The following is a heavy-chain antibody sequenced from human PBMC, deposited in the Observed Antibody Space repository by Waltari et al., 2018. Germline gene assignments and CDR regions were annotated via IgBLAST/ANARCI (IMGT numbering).Heavy chain of an antibody. CDR1: GNTLSGYF. D-gene: IGHD5-12*01. J-gene: IGHJ6*02. CDR3: ATDRGGYPGMDV. V-gene: IGHV1-2*02. Sequence: QVLLAQSGAEVKMPGASVRVSCSGNTLSGYFLHLVRQAPGQGLEWMGWINFNTGATLYAQKFQGRVTMTRDTSIATAYMELSGLGYDDTAVYYCATDRGGYPGMDVWGQGTTVTVSS. CDR2: INFNTGAT.